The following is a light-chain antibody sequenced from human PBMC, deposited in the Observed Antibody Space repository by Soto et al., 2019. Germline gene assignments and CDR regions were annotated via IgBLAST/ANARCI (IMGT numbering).Light chain of an antibody. V-gene: IGKV3-11*01. CDR2: TTS. J-gene: IGKJ3*01. CDR1: QSVSKS. CDR3: QQGNNWPIFT. Sequence: EIVLTQSPATLSLSPGERATLSCRASQSVSKSLAWYQQKPGQAPRLLIYTTSNRATGIPARFSGSGSRTDFTLTISSLEPADFAVYYCQQGNNWPIFTFGPGTKVDIK.